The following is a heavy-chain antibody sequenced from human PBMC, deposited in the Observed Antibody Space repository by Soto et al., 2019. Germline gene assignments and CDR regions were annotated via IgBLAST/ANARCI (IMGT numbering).Heavy chain of an antibody. J-gene: IGHJ6*02. D-gene: IGHD4-17*01. CDR3: ARDLGGDYVDYYYGMDV. CDR2: IWYDGSNK. Sequence: PGGSLRLSCAASGFTFDDYGMHWVRQAPGKGLEWVAVIWYDGSNKYYADSVKGRFTISRDNSKNTLYLQMNSLRAEDTAVYYCARDLGGDYVDYYYGMDVWGQGTTVT. V-gene: IGHV3-33*08. CDR1: GFTFDDYG.